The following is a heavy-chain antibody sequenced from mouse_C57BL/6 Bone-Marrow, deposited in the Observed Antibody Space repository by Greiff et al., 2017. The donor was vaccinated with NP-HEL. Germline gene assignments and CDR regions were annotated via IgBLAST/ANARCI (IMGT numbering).Heavy chain of an antibody. CDR3: AKQGGTTVVPNFDY. D-gene: IGHD1-1*01. V-gene: IGHV2-9*01. CDR1: GFSLTSYG. J-gene: IGHJ2*01. Sequence: VMLVESGPGLVAPSQSLSITCTVSGFSLTSYGVDWVRQPPGKGLEWLGVIWGGGSTNYNSALMSRLSISKDNTKSQVFLKMNSLQTDDTAMYYCAKQGGTTVVPNFDYGGQGTTLTVSS. CDR2: IWGGGST.